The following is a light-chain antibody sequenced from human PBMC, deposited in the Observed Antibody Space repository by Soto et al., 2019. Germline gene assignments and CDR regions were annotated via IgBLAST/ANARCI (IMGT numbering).Light chain of an antibody. J-gene: IGKJ2*01. CDR1: QSISSW. CDR2: DAA. Sequence: GDRVTITCRASQSISSWLAWYQQIPGKAPKLLIYDAASLESGVPSRFSGSGSGTEFTLTISSLQPEDFATYYCQQCNSCPYTFGQGTKVDIK. CDR3: QQCNSCPYT. V-gene: IGKV1-5*01.